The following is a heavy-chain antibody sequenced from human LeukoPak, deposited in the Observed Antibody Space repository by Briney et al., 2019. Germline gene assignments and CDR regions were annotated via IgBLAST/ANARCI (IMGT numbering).Heavy chain of an antibody. J-gene: IGHJ5*02. CDR3: AEGGASSIPFDP. CDR2: IHYSGNT. D-gene: IGHD2-2*01. Sequence: SETLSLTCTVSGGSITNYYWSWIRQPPGKGLEWIGYIHYSGNTKYNPSLKSRVAIFVDTSNNQYSLKLSSVTAADTAIYYCAEGGASSIPFDPWGQGTLVTVSS. CDR1: GGSITNYY. V-gene: IGHV4-59*01.